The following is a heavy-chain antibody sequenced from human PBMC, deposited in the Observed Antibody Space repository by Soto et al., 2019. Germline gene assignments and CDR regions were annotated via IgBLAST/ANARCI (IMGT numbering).Heavy chain of an antibody. J-gene: IGHJ3*02. Sequence: GGSLRLSCAASGFTFSSYSMNWVRQAPGKGLEWVSSISSSSSYIYYADSVKGRFTISRDNAKNSLYLQMNSLRAQDTAVYYCAREQWQNAFDIWGQGTMVTVSS. D-gene: IGHD6-19*01. CDR3: AREQWQNAFDI. CDR2: ISSSSSYI. CDR1: GFTFSSYS. V-gene: IGHV3-21*01.